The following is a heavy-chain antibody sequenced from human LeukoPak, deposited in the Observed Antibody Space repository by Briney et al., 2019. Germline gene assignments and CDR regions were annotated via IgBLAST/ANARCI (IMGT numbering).Heavy chain of an antibody. CDR1: GGSISIYY. CDR2: IYYSGST. Sequence: SETLSLTCTVSGGSISIYYWSWIRQPPGKGLGWIGYIYYSGSTNYNPSLKSRVTISVDTSKNQFSLKLSSVTAADTAVYYCARVRSPWYGMDVWGQGTTVTVSS. V-gene: IGHV4-59*01. CDR3: ARVRSPWYGMDV. J-gene: IGHJ6*02.